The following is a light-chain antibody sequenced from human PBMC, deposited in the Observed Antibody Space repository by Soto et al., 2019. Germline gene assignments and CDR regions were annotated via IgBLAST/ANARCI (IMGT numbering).Light chain of an antibody. J-gene: IGLJ2*01. V-gene: IGLV2-14*01. CDR3: SSYTSSSTQV. CDR2: EVS. CDR1: SSDVGGYNY. Sequence: QSALTQPASVSGSPGQSITISCTGTSSDVGGYNYVSWYQQHPGKAPKLMIYEVSNRPSGVSNRFSGSKSGNTASLTISGLQVEDEAAYYCSSYTSSSTQVFGGGTKLTV.